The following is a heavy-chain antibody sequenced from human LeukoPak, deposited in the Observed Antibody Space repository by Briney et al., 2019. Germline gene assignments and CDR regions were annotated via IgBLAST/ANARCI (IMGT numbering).Heavy chain of an antibody. CDR1: GGSISSNSHY. J-gene: IGHJ4*02. V-gene: IGHV4-39*01. Sequence: PSETLSLTCTVFGGSISSNSHYWAWIRQPPGKGLEWIGSIHYSGSTFYSPSLKSRVTISVDTSKNQFSLIPTSVTASDTAVYYCAREEASVGDYWGQGILVTVSS. CDR2: IHYSGST. D-gene: IGHD2-21*01. CDR3: AREEASVGDY.